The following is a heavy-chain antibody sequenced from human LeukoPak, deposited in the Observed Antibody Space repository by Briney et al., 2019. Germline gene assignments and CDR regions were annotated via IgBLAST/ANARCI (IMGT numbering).Heavy chain of an antibody. CDR1: GFTFNTYW. D-gene: IGHD5-18*01. J-gene: IGHJ5*02. V-gene: IGHV3-7*05. Sequence: GGSLRLSCAASGFTFNTYWMTWVRQAPGKGLEWVAHIRYDGSYTEYVDSVEGRFTTSRDNAKNSLYLQMNTLRVEDTAVYYCARWRGYDYGFFDPWGQGTLVTVSS. CDR3: ARWRGYDYGFFDP. CDR2: IRYDGSYT.